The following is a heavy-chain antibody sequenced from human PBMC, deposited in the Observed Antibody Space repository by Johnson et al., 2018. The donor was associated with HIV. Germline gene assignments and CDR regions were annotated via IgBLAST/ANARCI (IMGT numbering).Heavy chain of an antibody. D-gene: IGHD3-22*01. CDR1: GFIFSDSD. J-gene: IGHJ3*02. Sequence: EVQLVESGGGLVQPGGSLTLSCAASGFIFSDSDIHWVRQASGKGLEWVGRIKSKTDGGTTDYAAPVKGRFTISRDDSKNTLYLQMNSLRAEDTAVYYCARDERAKYYYDSSAPGTFDAFDIWGQGTMVTVSS. V-gene: IGHV3-15*01. CDR2: IKSKTDGGTT. CDR3: ARDERAKYYYDSSAPGTFDAFDI.